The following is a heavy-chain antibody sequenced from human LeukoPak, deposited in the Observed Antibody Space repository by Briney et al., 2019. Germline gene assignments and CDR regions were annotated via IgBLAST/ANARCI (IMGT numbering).Heavy chain of an antibody. D-gene: IGHD5-18*01. CDR2: MYYSGTT. Sequence: SETLSLTCTVSGGSISSSSYYWGWIRQPPGKGLEWIGSMYYSGTTYYNPSLKSRVTISVDTSKNQFSLKLSSVTAADTAVYYCARSGYSYLAGIYYWGQGTLVTVSS. CDR1: GGSISSSSYY. V-gene: IGHV4-39*01. J-gene: IGHJ4*02. CDR3: ARSGYSYLAGIYY.